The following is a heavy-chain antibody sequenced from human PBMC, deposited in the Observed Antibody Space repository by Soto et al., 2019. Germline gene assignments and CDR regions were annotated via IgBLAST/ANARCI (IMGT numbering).Heavy chain of an antibody. CDR2: INHSGST. Sequence: QVQLQQWGAGLLKPSETLSLTCAVYGGSFSGYYWSWIRQPPGKGLEWIGEINHSGSTNYNPSLKSRVTISVDTSKNQFSLKLSSVTAADTAVYYCARGYRYYYGSGSFTRWFDPWGQGTLVTVSS. CDR1: GGSFSGYY. V-gene: IGHV4-34*01. J-gene: IGHJ5*02. CDR3: ARGYRYYYGSGSFTRWFDP. D-gene: IGHD3-10*01.